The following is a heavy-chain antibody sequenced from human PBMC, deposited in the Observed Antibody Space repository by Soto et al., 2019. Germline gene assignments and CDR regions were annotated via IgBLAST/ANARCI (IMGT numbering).Heavy chain of an antibody. CDR2: ITTSNAYI. J-gene: IGHJ5*02. CDR3: VRSGTARLLRHSWFDT. V-gene: IGHV3-21*01. CDR1: GFTFNTYD. Sequence: EVQLVESGGGLVKPGGSLRLSCAASGFTFNTYDMNWVRQAPGKGLEWVSSITTSNAYIYYADSLKGRITISRDNARNSLLLQMNSLRAEDTSVYYCVRSGTARLLRHSWFDTWGQGTLVTGSS. D-gene: IGHD2-21*01.